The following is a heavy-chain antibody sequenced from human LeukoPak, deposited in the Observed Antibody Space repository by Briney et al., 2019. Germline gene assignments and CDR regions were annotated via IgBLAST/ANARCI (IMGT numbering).Heavy chain of an antibody. CDR1: GGSISSYY. Sequence: SETLSLTCTVSGGSISSYYWNWIRQPPGKGLEWIGSISYSGSTNYNPSLESRVTISVDTSKNQISLKLSPVTAADTTVYYCARAYSSSWYFNWFDPWGQGTLVTVSS. CDR2: ISYSGST. D-gene: IGHD6-13*01. J-gene: IGHJ5*02. V-gene: IGHV4-59*01. CDR3: ARAYSSSWYFNWFDP.